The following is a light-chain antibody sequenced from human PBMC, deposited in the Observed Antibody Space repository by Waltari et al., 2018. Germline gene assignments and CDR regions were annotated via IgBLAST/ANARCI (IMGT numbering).Light chain of an antibody. V-gene: IGKV3-20*01. CDR3: QHYVRLPVS. J-gene: IGKJ1*01. Sequence: PGERATLSCRASQSVSRSLAWYQQKPGQAPRLLIYGAPSRATGVPDRFSGSGSGTDFSLTISRLEPEDFAVYYCQHYVRLPVSFGQGTKVEIK. CDR1: QSVSRS. CDR2: GAP.